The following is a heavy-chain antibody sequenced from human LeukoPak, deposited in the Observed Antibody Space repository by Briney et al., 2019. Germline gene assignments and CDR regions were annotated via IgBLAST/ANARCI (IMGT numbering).Heavy chain of an antibody. CDR1: GYPFSVYY. CDR2: IDPNSGGT. D-gene: IGHD6-19*01. Sequence: ASVKVSCKASGYPFSVYYMHWVRQAPGQGPEWMGWIDPNSGGTNYAQNFQGRVTMTTDTSISTAYMELSRLTSDDTAVYYCARLDQPGIAVVFYPKADGGWFDPWGQGTLVTVSS. CDR3: ARLDQPGIAVVFYPKADGGWFDP. J-gene: IGHJ5*02. V-gene: IGHV1-2*02.